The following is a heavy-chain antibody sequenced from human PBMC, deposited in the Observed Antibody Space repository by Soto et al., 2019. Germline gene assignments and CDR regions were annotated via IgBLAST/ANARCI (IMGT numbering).Heavy chain of an antibody. V-gene: IGHV3-23*01. Sequence: EMQLLESGGDLVQPGGSLKLSCAASGFIFSDYAMTWVRQAPGKGLEYISAISGSGGTTYYADSMKGRFTVSRDNSQNTLYLQMNSLRAEDTALYYCAKDRDDYGTVDAFGVWGQGTMVTVSP. D-gene: IGHD1-1*01. CDR3: AKDRDDYGTVDAFGV. CDR1: GFIFSDYA. CDR2: ISGSGGTT. J-gene: IGHJ3*01.